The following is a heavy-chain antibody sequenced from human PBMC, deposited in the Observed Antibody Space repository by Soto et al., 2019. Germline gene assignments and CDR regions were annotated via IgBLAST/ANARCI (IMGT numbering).Heavy chain of an antibody. D-gene: IGHD1-26*01. J-gene: IGHJ4*02. CDR3: GRCNSDDCHPPFDY. V-gene: IGHV3-30*03. Sequence: QVQLVESGGGVVQPGGSLRLSCAASGFTFSNFGMHWVRQAPGKGLEWVADITKNGRNKDYADSVKGRLAISRDNSKNTLELQMNSLRVEATAMYYCGRCNSDDCHPPFDYWGQGTLVTVSS. CDR1: GFTFSNFG. CDR2: ITKNGRNK.